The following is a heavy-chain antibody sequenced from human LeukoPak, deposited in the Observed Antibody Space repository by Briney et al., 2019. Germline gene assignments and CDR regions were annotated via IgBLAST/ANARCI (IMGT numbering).Heavy chain of an antibody. D-gene: IGHD2-2*01. V-gene: IGHV4-34*01. CDR1: GGSFSGYY. CDR3: ARLNSHQLRPRFDY. CDR2: IYHSGST. Sequence: SETLSLTCAVYGGSFSGYYWSWIRQPPGKGLEWIGSIYHSGSTYYNPSLKSRVTISVDTSKNRFSLRLNSVTAADTAVYYCARLNSHQLRPRFDYWGQGTLVTVSS. J-gene: IGHJ4*02.